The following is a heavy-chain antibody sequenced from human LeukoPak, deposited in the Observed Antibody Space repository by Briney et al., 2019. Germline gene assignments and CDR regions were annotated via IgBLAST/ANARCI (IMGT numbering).Heavy chain of an antibody. D-gene: IGHD4-17*01. CDR1: GGSISNFY. V-gene: IGHV4-59*12. Sequence: SETLSLTCTVSGGSISNFYWSWIRQPPGKGLEWIGYIFYSGSTNYNPSLKSRVTISVDTSKNQFSLRLRSVTAADTGVYFCARMTTGHDFWGQGTQVTVSS. CDR2: IFYSGST. J-gene: IGHJ4*02. CDR3: ARMTTGHDF.